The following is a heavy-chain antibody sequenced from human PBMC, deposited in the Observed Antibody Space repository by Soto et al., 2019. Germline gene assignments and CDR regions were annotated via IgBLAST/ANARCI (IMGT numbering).Heavy chain of an antibody. CDR1: GFTFSSYA. D-gene: IGHD1-1*01. Sequence: GGSLRLSCAASGFTFSSYAMTWGRQAPGKGLEWVSSISGDGNDAYYADSVKGRFTISRDNTKNTLYRQMTSLRADDTAVYYCARSLFFASTDPHSFDYWGQGTLVTVSS. CDR3: ARSLFFASTDPHSFDY. V-gene: IGHV3-23*01. J-gene: IGHJ4*02. CDR2: ISGDGNDA.